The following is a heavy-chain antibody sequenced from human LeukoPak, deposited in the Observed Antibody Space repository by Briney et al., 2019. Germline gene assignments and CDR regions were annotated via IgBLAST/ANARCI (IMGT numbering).Heavy chain of an antibody. CDR1: GFTFSSYG. D-gene: IGHD5-24*01. V-gene: IGHV3-30*02. J-gene: IGHJ4*02. Sequence: GGSLRLSCAASGFTFSSYGMHWVRQAPGKGLEWVAFIRYDGSNKYYADSVKGRFTISRDNSKNTLYLQMNSLRAEVTAVYYCAKDSRRDGKIDYWGQGTLVTVSS. CDR3: AKDSRRDGKIDY. CDR2: IRYDGSNK.